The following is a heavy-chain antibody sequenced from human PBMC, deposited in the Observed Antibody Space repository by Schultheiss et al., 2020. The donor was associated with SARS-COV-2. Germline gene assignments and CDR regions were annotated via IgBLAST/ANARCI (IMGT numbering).Heavy chain of an antibody. J-gene: IGHJ3*02. CDR2: IHYSGNT. CDR1: GGSLNNYY. Sequence: SQTLSLTCTVSGGSLNNYYWSWIRQPPGKGLEWIGYIHYSGNTNYNPSLKSRVTISLDTSENQFSLKVTSATAADTAMYYCAREAYGSGSPDAFDIWGQGTMVTVSS. V-gene: IGHV4-59*01. D-gene: IGHD3-10*01. CDR3: AREAYGSGSPDAFDI.